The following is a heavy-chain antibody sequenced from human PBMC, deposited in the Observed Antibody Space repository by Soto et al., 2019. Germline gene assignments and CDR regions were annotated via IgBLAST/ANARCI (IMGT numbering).Heavy chain of an antibody. J-gene: IGHJ4*02. CDR3: ARHGPIAAAGTVFDY. CDR2: IYYSGST. CDR1: GGSISSYG. D-gene: IGHD6-13*01. V-gene: IGHV4-59*08. Sequence: SETLSLTCTVSGGSISSYGWSWIRQPPGKGLEWIGYIYYSGSTNYNPSLKSRVTISVDTSKNQFSLKLSSVTAADTAVYYCARHGPIAAAGTVFDYWGQGTLLTVSS.